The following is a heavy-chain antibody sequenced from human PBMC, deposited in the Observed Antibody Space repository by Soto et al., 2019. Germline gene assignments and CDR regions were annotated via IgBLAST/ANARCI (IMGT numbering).Heavy chain of an antibody. CDR1: GGSVSSGSYY. D-gene: IGHD3-22*01. Sequence: SETLSLTCTVSGGSVSSGSYYWSWIRQPPGKGLEWIGYIYYSGSTNYNPSLKSRVTISVDTSKNQFSLKLSSVTAADTAVYYCARGRINYYDSSGYYSGPIDYWGQGTLVTVSS. CDR2: IYYSGST. V-gene: IGHV4-61*01. CDR3: ARGRINYYDSSGYYSGPIDY. J-gene: IGHJ4*02.